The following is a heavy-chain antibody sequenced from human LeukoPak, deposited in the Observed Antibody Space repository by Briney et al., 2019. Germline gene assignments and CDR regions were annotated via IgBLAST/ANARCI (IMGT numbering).Heavy chain of an antibody. J-gene: IGHJ4*02. CDR3: ARDLTSSGYDY. V-gene: IGHV4-31*03. D-gene: IGHD3-22*01. CDR1: GGSISSGGYY. Sequence: SETLSLTCTVSGGSISSGGYYWSWIRQHPGKGLEWIGYIYYSGSTYYNPSLKSRVTISVDKSKNQFSLKLSSVTAADTAVYYCARDLTSSGYDYWGQGTLVTVSS. CDR2: IYYSGST.